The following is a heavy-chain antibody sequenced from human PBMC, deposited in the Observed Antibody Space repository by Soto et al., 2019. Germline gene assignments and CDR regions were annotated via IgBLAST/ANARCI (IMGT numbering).Heavy chain of an antibody. CDR1: GFTFSSYG. Sequence: QVQLVESGGGVVQPGRSLRLSCAASGFTFSSYGMHWVRQAPGKVLEWVAVIAYDGSNKYYADSVKGRFTISRDNSKNTLYLQMNSLRAEDTAVYYCAKDLRVGMATMREAGFDYWGQGTLVTVSS. D-gene: IGHD5-12*01. V-gene: IGHV3-30*18. CDR2: IAYDGSNK. J-gene: IGHJ4*02. CDR3: AKDLRVGMATMREAGFDY.